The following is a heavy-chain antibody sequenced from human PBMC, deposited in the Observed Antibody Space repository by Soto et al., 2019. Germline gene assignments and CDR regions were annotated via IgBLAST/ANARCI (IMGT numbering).Heavy chain of an antibody. V-gene: IGHV1-58*02. CDR1: GFTFTSSA. J-gene: IGHJ5*02. D-gene: IGHD3-3*01. Sequence: SVKVSCKASGFTFTSSAMQWVRQARGQRLEWIGWIVVGSGNTNYAQKFQERVTITRDMSTSTAYMELSSLRSEDTAVYYCAAGSPRVYDFWSRSTGFDPWGQGTLVTVSS. CDR2: IVVGSGNT. CDR3: AAGSPRVYDFWSRSTGFDP.